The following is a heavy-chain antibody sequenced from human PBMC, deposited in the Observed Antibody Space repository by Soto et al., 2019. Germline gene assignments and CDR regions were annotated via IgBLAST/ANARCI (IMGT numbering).Heavy chain of an antibody. J-gene: IGHJ6*02. CDR1: GGRFSSYA. V-gene: IGHV1-69*13. CDR2: IIPIFGTA. Sequence: GASGKGCCKASGGRFSSYAISWVRQAPGQGLEWMGGIIPIFGTATYAQKFQGRVTITADESTSTAYMELSSLRSEDTAVYYCARGSEGLLGYYYYGMDVWGQGTTVPSP. D-gene: IGHD3-3*01. CDR3: ARGSEGLLGYYYYGMDV.